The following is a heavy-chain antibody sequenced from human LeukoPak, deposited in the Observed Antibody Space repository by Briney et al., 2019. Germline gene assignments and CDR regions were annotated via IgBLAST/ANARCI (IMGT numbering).Heavy chain of an antibody. CDR1: GGTFSSYA. CDR3: AREGSYYAFNWFDP. Sequence: SVKVSCKASGGTFSSYAISWVRQAPGQGLEWMGGVIPIFGTGNYAQKFQGRVTITADANTNTAYMELNSLRSEDTAVYYCAREGSYYAFNWFDPWGQGTLVTVSS. D-gene: IGHD1-26*01. J-gene: IGHJ5*02. CDR2: VIPIFGTG. V-gene: IGHV1-69*13.